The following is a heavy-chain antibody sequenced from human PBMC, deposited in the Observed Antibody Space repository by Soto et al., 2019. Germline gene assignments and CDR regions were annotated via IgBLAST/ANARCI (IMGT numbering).Heavy chain of an antibody. CDR1: GGSFSGYY. D-gene: IGHD3-10*01. CDR2: INHSGST. CDR3: ATKGQLWFGESPSRFDP. Sequence: QVQLQQWGAGLLKPSETLSLTCAVYGGSFSGYYWRWIRQPPGKGLEWIGEINHSGSTNYNPSPKGRGTISVDTSMSRFSLKLSSVTAADTAVYYCATKGQLWFGESPSRFDPWGQGTLVTVSS. V-gene: IGHV4-34*01. J-gene: IGHJ5*02.